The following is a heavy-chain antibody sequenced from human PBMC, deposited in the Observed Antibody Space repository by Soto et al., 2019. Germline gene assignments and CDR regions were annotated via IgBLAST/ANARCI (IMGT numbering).Heavy chain of an antibody. J-gene: IGHJ4*02. CDR2: INHSGST. CDR3: ARGLTYYDYVWGSYRPGFPYYFDY. Sequence: ASETLSLTCAVYGGSFSGYYWSWIRQPPGKGLEWIGEINHSGSTNYNPSLKSRVTISVDTSKNQFSLKLSSVTAADTAVYYCARGLTYYDYVWGSYRPGFPYYFDYWGQGTLVTVSS. CDR1: GGSFSGYY. V-gene: IGHV4-34*01. D-gene: IGHD3-16*02.